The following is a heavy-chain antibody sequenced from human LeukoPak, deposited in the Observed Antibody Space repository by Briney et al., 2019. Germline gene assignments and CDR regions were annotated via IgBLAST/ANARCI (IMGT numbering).Heavy chain of an antibody. V-gene: IGHV7-4-1*02. Sequence: ASVKVSCKASGYTFTTYAMNWVRQAPGQGLEWMGWIHPSTGNPTYAQGFTGRFVFSLDTSVSTTYLQISSLKAEDTAVYYCARAYQRLGELSLPDYWGQGTLVTVSS. CDR1: GYTFTTYA. CDR2: IHPSTGNP. D-gene: IGHD3-16*02. J-gene: IGHJ4*02. CDR3: ARAYQRLGELSLPDY.